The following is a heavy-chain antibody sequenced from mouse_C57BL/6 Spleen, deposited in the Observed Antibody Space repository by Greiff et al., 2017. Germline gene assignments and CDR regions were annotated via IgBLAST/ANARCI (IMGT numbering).Heavy chain of an antibody. D-gene: IGHD2-12*01. CDR1: GFTFTDYY. Sequence: EVQLVESGGGLVQPGGSLSLSCAASGFTFTDYYMSWVRQPPGTALEWLGFIRNKANGYTTEYSASVKGRFTISSDKSQSILYLQMNALRAEYSATNYCARYIPTVVEDYFDYWGQGTTLTVSS. CDR3: ARYIPTVVEDYFDY. J-gene: IGHJ2*01. CDR2: IRNKANGYTT. V-gene: IGHV7-3*01.